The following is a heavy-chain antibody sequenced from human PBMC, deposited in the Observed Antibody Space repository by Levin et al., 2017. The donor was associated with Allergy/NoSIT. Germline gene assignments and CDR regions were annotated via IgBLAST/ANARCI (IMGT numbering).Heavy chain of an antibody. J-gene: IGHJ2*01. CDR3: ARALAGDSSGYRYFDR. Sequence: SETLSLTCTVSGGSISSYYWSWIRQPPGKGLEWIGYIYYSGSTNYNPSLKSRVTISVDTSKNQFSLKLSSVTAADTAVYYCARALAGDSSGYRYFDRWGRGTLVTVSS. V-gene: IGHV4-59*01. D-gene: IGHD3-22*01. CDR2: IYYSGST. CDR1: GGSISSYY.